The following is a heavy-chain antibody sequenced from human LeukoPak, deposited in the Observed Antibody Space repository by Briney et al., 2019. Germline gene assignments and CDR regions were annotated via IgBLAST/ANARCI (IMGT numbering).Heavy chain of an antibody. CDR1: GGSISSSSYY. J-gene: IGHJ4*02. D-gene: IGHD3-3*01. CDR2: IYYSGST. V-gene: IGHV4-39*01. Sequence: SETLFLTCTVSGGSISSSSYYWGWIRQPPGKGLEWIGSIYYSGSTYYNPSLKSRVTISVDTSKNQFSLKLSSVTAADTAVYYCARQVYDFWSGYSGHDWGQGTLVTVSS. CDR3: ARQVYDFWSGYSGHD.